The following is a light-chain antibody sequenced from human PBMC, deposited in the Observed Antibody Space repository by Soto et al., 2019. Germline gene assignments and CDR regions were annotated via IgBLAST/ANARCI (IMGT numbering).Light chain of an antibody. CDR3: QQYNNWPLT. CDR1: ESVSNK. CDR2: GTS. J-gene: IGKJ5*01. V-gene: IGKV3-15*01. Sequence: EPIIAGSPDTLPVYPGERATPSSRTSESVSNKLAWYQQKPGQAPRLLIYGTSTRATGFPARFSGSGSGSEFTLTISSLQSEDFAVYYCQQYNNWPLTFGQGTRLGI.